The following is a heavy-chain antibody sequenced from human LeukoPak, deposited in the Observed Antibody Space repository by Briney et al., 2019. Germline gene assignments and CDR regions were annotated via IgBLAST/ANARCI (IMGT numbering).Heavy chain of an antibody. CDR1: GFTFSSYS. J-gene: IGHJ4*02. CDR3: ASSLSGYGATFDY. V-gene: IGHV3-21*01. D-gene: IGHD5-12*01. CDR2: ISSSSSYI. Sequence: PGRSLRLSCAASGFTFSSYSMNWVRQAPGKGLEWVSSISSSSSYIYYADSVKGRFTISRDNAKNSLYLQMNSLRAEDTAVYYCASSLSGYGATFDYWGQGTLVTVSS.